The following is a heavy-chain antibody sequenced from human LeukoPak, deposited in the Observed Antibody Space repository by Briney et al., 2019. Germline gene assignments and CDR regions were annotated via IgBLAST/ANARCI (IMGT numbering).Heavy chain of an antibody. J-gene: IGHJ4*02. CDR1: GFTFSSYA. CDR2: ISSNGGST. D-gene: IGHD1-26*01. V-gene: IGHV3-64*01. CDR3: ARGQSRWELLNPPDY. Sequence: GGSLRLSCAASGFTFSSYAMHWVRQAPGKGLEYVSAISSNGGSTYYANSVKGRFTISRDNSKNTLYLQMGNLRAEDMAVYYCARGQSRWELLNPPDYWGQGTLVTVSS.